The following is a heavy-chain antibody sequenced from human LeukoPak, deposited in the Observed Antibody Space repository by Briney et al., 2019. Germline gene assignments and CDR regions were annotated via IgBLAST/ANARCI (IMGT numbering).Heavy chain of an antibody. Sequence: SETLSLTCTVSGGSISSYYWSWIRQPPGKGLEWIGYIYYSGSTNYKPSLKSRVTISVETSKNQFSLKLRSVTAADTAVYYCARDHFTMVRGVDYWGQGTLVTVSS. CDR1: GGSISSYY. CDR2: IYYSGST. J-gene: IGHJ4*02. CDR3: ARDHFTMVRGVDY. D-gene: IGHD3-10*01. V-gene: IGHV4-59*01.